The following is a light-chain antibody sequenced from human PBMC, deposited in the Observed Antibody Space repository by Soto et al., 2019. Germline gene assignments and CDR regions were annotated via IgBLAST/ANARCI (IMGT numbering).Light chain of an antibody. V-gene: IGLV1-44*01. J-gene: IGLJ7*02. CDR1: TSNIAGNT. Sequence: QSALTQPPSLSGTPGQRVTISCSCSTSNIAGNTVHWYQHHPETAPKLLIYIDDQWPSGVPDRFTGSKAGTSASQAISGVQAEGEADYCCSTWDGSLNAAVFGGGTPLTAI. CDR3: STWDGSLNAAV. CDR2: IDD.